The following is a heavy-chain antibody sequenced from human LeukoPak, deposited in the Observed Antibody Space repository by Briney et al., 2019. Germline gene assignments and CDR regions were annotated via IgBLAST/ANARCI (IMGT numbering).Heavy chain of an antibody. Sequence: GESLKISFQGSGYRFTSYWIGWVRPMPGKGLEWMGLIYPGDSDTRYGPSFQGQVTISADKSISTAYLQWSSLKASDTAMYYCARRGAANPDAFDIWGQGTMVTVSS. CDR2: IYPGDSDT. D-gene: IGHD4/OR15-4a*01. V-gene: IGHV5-51*01. J-gene: IGHJ3*02. CDR3: ARRGAANPDAFDI. CDR1: GYRFTSYW.